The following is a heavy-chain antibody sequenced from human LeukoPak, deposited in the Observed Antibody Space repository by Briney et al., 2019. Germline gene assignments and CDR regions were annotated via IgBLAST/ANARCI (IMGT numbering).Heavy chain of an antibody. D-gene: IGHD3-16*01. J-gene: IGHJ6*03. CDR3: ARHGGRSGYPTAYYMDV. Sequence: SETLSLTCAVYGGSLSGDYWSWIRQPPGKGLEWIGQINDSGSTNYNPSLMSRVTISVDASKNQFSLKLSSVTAADTAVYHCARHGGRSGYPTAYYMDVCGKGTTFT. CDR1: GGSLSGDY. V-gene: IGHV4-34*01. CDR2: INDSGST.